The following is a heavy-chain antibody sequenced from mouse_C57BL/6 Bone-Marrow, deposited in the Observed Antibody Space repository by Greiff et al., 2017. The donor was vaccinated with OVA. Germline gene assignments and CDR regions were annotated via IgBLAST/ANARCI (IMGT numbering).Heavy chain of an antibody. D-gene: IGHD2-3*01. V-gene: IGHV14-1*01. CDR1: GFNIKDYY. Sequence: EVKLMESGAELVRPGASVKLSCTASGFNIKDYYMHWVKQRPEQGLEWIGRIDPEDGDTEYAPKFQGKATMTADTYSNTAYLQLSSLTSEDTAVYYCTDGYFYAMDYWGQGTSVTVSS. CDR2: IDPEDGDT. J-gene: IGHJ4*01. CDR3: TDGYFYAMDY.